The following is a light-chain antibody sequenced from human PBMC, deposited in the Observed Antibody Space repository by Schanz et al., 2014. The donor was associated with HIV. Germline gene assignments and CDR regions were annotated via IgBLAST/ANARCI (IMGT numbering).Light chain of an antibody. V-gene: IGLV1-51*01. CDR1: TSNIGNNY. CDR3: QSYDSSLSGV. J-gene: IGLJ3*02. Sequence: QSVLTQPPSVSAAPGQKVTISCSGSTSNIGNNYVSWYQQLPGTAPKLLIFDSNKRPSGIPDRFSGSKSGTSATLGITGLQAEDEADYYCQSYDSSLSGVFGGGTKLTVL. CDR2: DSN.